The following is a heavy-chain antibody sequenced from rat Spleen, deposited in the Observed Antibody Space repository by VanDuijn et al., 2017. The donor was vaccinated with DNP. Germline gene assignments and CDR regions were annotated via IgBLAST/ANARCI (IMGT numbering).Heavy chain of an antibody. CDR3: VRQELRRLYWFAH. Sequence: EVQLVESGGGLVQPGRSLKLSCAASGFTFSNYDMAWVRQAPKKGLEWVATISYDGSSTNYRDSVKGRFTISRDNAKNTLYFQMDSLRSEDTATYYCVRQELRRLYWFAHWGQGTLVTVSS. D-gene: IGHD1-11*01. J-gene: IGHJ3*01. CDR1: GFTFSNYD. CDR2: ISYDGSST. V-gene: IGHV5-7*01.